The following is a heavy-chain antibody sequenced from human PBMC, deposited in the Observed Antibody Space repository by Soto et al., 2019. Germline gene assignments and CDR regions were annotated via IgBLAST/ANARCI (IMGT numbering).Heavy chain of an antibody. J-gene: IGHJ4*02. Sequence: ASVKVSCKASGYTFTSYGISWVRQAPGQGLEWMGWISAYNGNTNYAQKLQGRVTMTTDTSTSTAYMELRSLRSDDTAVYYCARGSDRIGYCSGGSCYSVDYWGQGTLVTVSS. CDR3: ARGSDRIGYCSGGSCYSVDY. CDR2: ISAYNGNT. D-gene: IGHD2-15*01. CDR1: GYTFTSYG. V-gene: IGHV1-18*01.